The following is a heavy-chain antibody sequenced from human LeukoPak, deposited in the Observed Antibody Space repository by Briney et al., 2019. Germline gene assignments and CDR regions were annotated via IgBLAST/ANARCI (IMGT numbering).Heavy chain of an antibody. CDR2: INPNSGGT. D-gene: IGHD4-17*01. Sequence: GASVKVSCKASGYTFTGYYMHWVRQAPGQGLEWMGWINPNSGGTNYAQKFQGRVTMTRDTSISTAYMELSRLRSDDTAVYYCARDTRSYYGDYFFDYWGQGTLVTVSS. CDR1: GYTFTGYY. V-gene: IGHV1-2*02. J-gene: IGHJ4*02. CDR3: ARDTRSYYGDYFFDY.